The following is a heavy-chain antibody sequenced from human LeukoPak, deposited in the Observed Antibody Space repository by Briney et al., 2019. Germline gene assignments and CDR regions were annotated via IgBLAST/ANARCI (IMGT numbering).Heavy chain of an antibody. J-gene: IGHJ1*01. CDR3: ARAPSEIGGYYPEYFRH. D-gene: IGHD3-22*01. V-gene: IGHV3-74*01. CDR2: IKSDGST. CDR1: GFTFSSNW. Sequence: GGSLRLSCAASGFTFSSNWMHWVRQAPGKGLVWVSRIKSDGSTNYADSVKGRFTISRDNAKNTVSLQMNSLRAEDTGVYYCARAPSEIGGYYPEYFRHWGQGALVTVSS.